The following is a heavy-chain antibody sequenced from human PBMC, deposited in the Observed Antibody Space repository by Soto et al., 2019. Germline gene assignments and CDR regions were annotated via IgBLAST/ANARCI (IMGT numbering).Heavy chain of an antibody. CDR1: GFTFSSNA. V-gene: IGHV3-23*01. J-gene: IGHJ4*02. Sequence: EVQLLESGGGLVQPGGSLRISCIGSGFTFSSNATSWVRQAPGKGLEWVSAISGSGGTTYYADSVKGRFTISRDNAKNTLYLQMNSLRAEDTAVYYCARGGVGRYCSSTSCYTWVFDYWGQGTLVTVSS. CDR2: ISGSGGTT. CDR3: ARGGVGRYCSSTSCYTWVFDY. D-gene: IGHD2-2*02.